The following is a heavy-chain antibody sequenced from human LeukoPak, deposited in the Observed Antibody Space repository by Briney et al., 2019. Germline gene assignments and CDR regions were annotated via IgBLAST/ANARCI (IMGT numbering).Heavy chain of an antibody. V-gene: IGHV4-39*01. D-gene: IGHD3-10*01. J-gene: IGHJ5*02. Sequence: PSETLSLTCTVSGGSISSSSYYWGWIRQPPGKGLEWIGSIYYSGSTYYSPSLKSRVTISVDTSKNQFSLKLSSVTAADTAVYYCARHGSGTSGEGFDPWGQGTLVTVSS. CDR2: IYYSGST. CDR1: GGSISSSSYY. CDR3: ARHGSGTSGEGFDP.